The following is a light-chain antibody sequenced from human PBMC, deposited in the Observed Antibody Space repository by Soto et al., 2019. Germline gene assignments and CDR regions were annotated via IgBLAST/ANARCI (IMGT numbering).Light chain of an antibody. J-gene: IGKJ2*01. CDR3: QQYNTNSYT. Sequence: DIQMTQSPSTLSASVGDRVTITCRASQSINNWLAWYQQKPGKAPKLLIYDASSLESGVPSRFSGSGSGTEFTLTISSLQPDVFATYYCQQYNTNSYTFGQGTKLEIE. V-gene: IGKV1-5*01. CDR2: DAS. CDR1: QSINNW.